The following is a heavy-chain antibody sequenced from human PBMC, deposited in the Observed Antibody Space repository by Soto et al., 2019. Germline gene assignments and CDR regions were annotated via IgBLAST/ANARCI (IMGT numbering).Heavy chain of an antibody. J-gene: IGHJ4*02. Sequence: GASVKVSCKSSGYIFKNYAVTWLRQAPGQGLEWMGGIIPVFGTPDYSQKFRGRVTITADASTSTAYMELRSLTSEDTAVYYCARNLYEYVWGSYRHWGQGTLVTVSS. V-gene: IGHV1-69*13. D-gene: IGHD3-16*02. CDR2: IIPVFGTP. CDR1: GYIFKNYA. CDR3: ARNLYEYVWGSYRH.